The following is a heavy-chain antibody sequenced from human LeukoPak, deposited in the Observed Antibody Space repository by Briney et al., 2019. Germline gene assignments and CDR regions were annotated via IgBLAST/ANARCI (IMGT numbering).Heavy chain of an antibody. Sequence: GESLKISCKGGGYSFTNYWIVWVRQMPGKGLEWMGIIYPGDSDTRYSPSFQGQVTISADKSISTAYLQWSSLKASDTAMYYCARSYGSGSYEYYFDYWGQGTQVTVSS. D-gene: IGHD3-10*01. CDR3: ARSYGSGSYEYYFDY. V-gene: IGHV5-51*01. J-gene: IGHJ4*02. CDR1: GYSFTNYW. CDR2: IYPGDSDT.